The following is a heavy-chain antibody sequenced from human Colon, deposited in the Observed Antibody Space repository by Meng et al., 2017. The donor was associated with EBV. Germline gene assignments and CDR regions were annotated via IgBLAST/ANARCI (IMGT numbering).Heavy chain of an antibody. D-gene: IGHD3/OR15-3a*01. CDR1: GYTFTDYY. CDR2: VNPNFGGT. CDR3: ARDDRTGRGEPFIY. Sequence: QVQLVQSGAEVKKPXASVKVSCKASGYTFTDYYIHWVRQAPGQGLEWMGRVNPNFGGTNYAPKFQGRVTMTTDTSISTAYMELDRLKSDDTAIFYCARDDRTGRGEPFIYRDRGSLVTVSS. V-gene: IGHV1-2*06. J-gene: IGHJ4*02.